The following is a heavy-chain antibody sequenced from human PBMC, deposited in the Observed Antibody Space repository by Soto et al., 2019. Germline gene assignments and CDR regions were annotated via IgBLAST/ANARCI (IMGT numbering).Heavy chain of an antibody. CDR2: IYWDDDK. J-gene: IGHJ4*02. V-gene: IGHV2-5*02. CDR3: AHSVPTTVTTSHFDY. D-gene: IGHD4-17*01. CDR1: GFSLSTSGVG. Sequence: QITLKESGPTLVKPTQTLTLTCTFSGFSLSTSGVGVGWIRQPPGKALEWLALIYWDDDKRYSPSLKSRLTLTKDTSTNQVVLTMTNMDPVDTATYYCAHSVPTTVTTSHFDYWGQGTLVTVSS.